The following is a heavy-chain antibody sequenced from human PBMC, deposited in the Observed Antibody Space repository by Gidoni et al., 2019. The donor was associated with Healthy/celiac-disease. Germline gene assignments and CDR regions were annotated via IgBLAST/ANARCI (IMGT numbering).Heavy chain of an antibody. J-gene: IGHJ3*02. Sequence: QVQLVQSGAEVTQPGASVKVSCKASGSTSPSYAINWVRQATGQGLEWMGWMNTNSGNTSYAQKFQGRVTMTRNTSISTAYMERSSLRSEDTAVYYCARGLGYYYDSSGPYAFDIWGQGTMVTVSS. CDR2: MNTNSGNT. CDR1: GSTSPSYA. V-gene: IGHV1-8*01. D-gene: IGHD3-22*01. CDR3: ARGLGYYYDSSGPYAFDI.